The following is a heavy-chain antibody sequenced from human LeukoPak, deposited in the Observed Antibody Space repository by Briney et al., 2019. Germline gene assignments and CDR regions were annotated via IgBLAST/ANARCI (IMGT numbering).Heavy chain of an antibody. CDR2: IYTSGST. Sequence: PSETLSLTCTVSGGSISIGSDYWRWIRQPAGKGLEWIGRIYTSGSTNYNPSLKSRVTISVDTSKNQITLKLSSVTAADTAVYYCAREETYYDFWSGYPGDYYYYMDVWGKGTTVTLSS. CDR1: GGSISIGSDY. CDR3: AREETYYDFWSGYPGDYYYYMDV. V-gene: IGHV4-61*02. D-gene: IGHD3-3*01. J-gene: IGHJ6*03.